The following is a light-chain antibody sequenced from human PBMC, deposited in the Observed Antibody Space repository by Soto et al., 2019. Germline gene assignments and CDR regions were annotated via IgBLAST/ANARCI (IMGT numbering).Light chain of an antibody. CDR2: EVS. V-gene: IGLV2-14*01. CDR3: SSYTSSSTPVV. J-gene: IGLJ2*01. Sequence: QSALAQPASVAGSPGQSITVSCTGTSTDVGPYYYVSWYQQHPDKAPKLIIYEVSHRPSGVSNRFSGSKSGNTASLTISGLQAEDEADYYCSSYTSSSTPVVFGGGTKLTVL. CDR1: STDVGPYYY.